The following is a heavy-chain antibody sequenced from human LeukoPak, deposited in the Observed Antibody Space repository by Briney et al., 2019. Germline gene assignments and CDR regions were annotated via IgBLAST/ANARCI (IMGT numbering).Heavy chain of an antibody. CDR2: ISAYNGNT. D-gene: IGHD3-10*01. Sequence: ASLKLSCKASGYTFTSYGISWIRQAPGQGLEWMGWISAYNGNTNDAQTLQGRVTMTTDTSTSTAYLELRSLRSDDTAVYYCARVYGSGSFDAFDIWGQGTMVTVSS. V-gene: IGHV1-18*01. CDR3: ARVYGSGSFDAFDI. J-gene: IGHJ3*02. CDR1: GYTFTSYG.